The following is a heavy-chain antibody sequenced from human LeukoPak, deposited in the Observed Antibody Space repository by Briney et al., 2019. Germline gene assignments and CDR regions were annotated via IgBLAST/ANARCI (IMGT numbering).Heavy chain of an antibody. V-gene: IGHV3-30-3*01. Sequence: TGGSLRLSCAASGFTFSSHAMHWVRQAPGKGLEWVAVISYDGSNKYYADSVKGRFTISRDDSKNTLYLQMNSLRAEDTAVYYCAREVDYYGSGSYFPGFDYWGQGTLVTVSS. D-gene: IGHD3-10*01. CDR3: AREVDYYGSGSYFPGFDY. CDR2: ISYDGSNK. CDR1: GFTFSSHA. J-gene: IGHJ4*02.